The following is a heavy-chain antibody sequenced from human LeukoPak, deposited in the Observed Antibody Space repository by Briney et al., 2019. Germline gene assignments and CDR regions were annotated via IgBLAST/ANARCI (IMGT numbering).Heavy chain of an antibody. Sequence: QPGGSLRLSCPASGFTFSSYWMHWVRQAPGKGLVWVSRINTDGSSTSYADSVKGRFTISRDNSKNTLYLQMNSLRADDTAVYYCARDPSRAKVGATVHDYWGQGTLVTVSS. D-gene: IGHD1-26*01. CDR2: INTDGSST. CDR1: GFTFSSYW. J-gene: IGHJ4*02. V-gene: IGHV3-74*01. CDR3: ARDPSRAKVGATVHDY.